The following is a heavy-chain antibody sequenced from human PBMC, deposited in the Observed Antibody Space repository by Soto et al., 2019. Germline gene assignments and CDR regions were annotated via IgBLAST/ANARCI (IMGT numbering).Heavy chain of an antibody. Sequence: GGSLRLSCAASGFTFSSYAMSWVRQAPGKGLEWVPAISGSGGSTYYADSVRGRFTISRDNSKNTLYLQMNSLRADDTAVFFCAKGPGYCTTSTCIFYFHYWGQGTLVTVSS. CDR1: GFTFSSYA. CDR2: ISGSGGST. J-gene: IGHJ4*02. D-gene: IGHD2-8*01. CDR3: AKGPGYCTTSTCIFYFHY. V-gene: IGHV3-23*01.